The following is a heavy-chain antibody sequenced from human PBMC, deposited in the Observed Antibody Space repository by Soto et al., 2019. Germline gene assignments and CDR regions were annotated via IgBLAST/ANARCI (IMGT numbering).Heavy chain of an antibody. Sequence: QVQLQQWGAGLLKPSETLSLTCAVYGGSFSGYYWSWIRQPPGKGLEWIGEINHRVYTTYNPSLKSRVTISVDTSKNQFSLKLSSVTAADTAVYYCARVDIVTTNWFDPWGQGTPVTVSS. CDR2: INHRVYT. V-gene: IGHV4-34*01. D-gene: IGHD5-12*01. CDR3: ARVDIVTTNWFDP. J-gene: IGHJ5*02. CDR1: GGSFSGYY.